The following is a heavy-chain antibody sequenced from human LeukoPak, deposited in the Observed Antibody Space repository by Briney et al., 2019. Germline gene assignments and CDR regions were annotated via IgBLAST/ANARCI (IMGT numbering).Heavy chain of an antibody. CDR2: ITRSGSTM. J-gene: IGHJ3*02. D-gene: IGHD1-26*01. CDR1: GFTLTDYD. CDR3: VRIEGAGTSWLTLNI. Sequence: GGSLRLSCGASGFTLTDYDMTWIRQGPGKGLEGVSFITRSGSTMDYADSVKGRFTISRDNAKNSVYLQMKSLRVEDTALYYCVRIEGAGTSWLTLNIWGQGTMVTVAS. V-gene: IGHV3-11*04.